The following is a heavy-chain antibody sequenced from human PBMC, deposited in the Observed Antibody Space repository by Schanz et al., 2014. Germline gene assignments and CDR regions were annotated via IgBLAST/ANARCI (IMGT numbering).Heavy chain of an antibody. Sequence: QEQLVQSGAEVKKPGASVKVSCKASGYNITSNDVTWVRQATGQGLEWMGWMNPNSGNTGYAQKFQGRVTMTRNTSISTAYMELNSLRSDDTAVYYCARGGGPEDVFDIWGQGTILTVSS. CDR2: MNPNSGNT. V-gene: IGHV1-8*01. CDR1: GYNITSND. CDR3: ARGGGPEDVFDI. J-gene: IGHJ3*02.